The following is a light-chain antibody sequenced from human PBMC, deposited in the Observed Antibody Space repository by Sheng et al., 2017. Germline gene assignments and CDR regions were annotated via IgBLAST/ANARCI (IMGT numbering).Light chain of an antibody. J-gene: IGLJ1*01. CDR1: SSNIANNY. CDR3: SSYTRSTSPYV. V-gene: IGLV1-51*01. Sequence: QSVLTQPPSLSAAPGQKVTISCSGSSSNIANNYVSWYQQLPGTAPKLLIYDNDKRPSGIPDRFSGSKSGTSATLGITGLQTEDEGDYYCSSYTRSTSPYVFGTGTKVTVL. CDR2: DND.